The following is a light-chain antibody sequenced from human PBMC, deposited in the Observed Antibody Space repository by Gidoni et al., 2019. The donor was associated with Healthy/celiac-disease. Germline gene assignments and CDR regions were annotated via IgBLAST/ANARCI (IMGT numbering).Light chain of an antibody. CDR3: QQYNNWPET. Sequence: EIALTQPPAPLSVSPGERATLSCRARQSFSSNLAWYQQNPGQAPRLLIYGASTRATGIPARFSGSGSGREFTLTISSMQSEDFVVYYCQQYNNWPETFGQGTKVEIK. CDR2: GAS. CDR1: QSFSSN. V-gene: IGKV3-15*01. J-gene: IGKJ1*01.